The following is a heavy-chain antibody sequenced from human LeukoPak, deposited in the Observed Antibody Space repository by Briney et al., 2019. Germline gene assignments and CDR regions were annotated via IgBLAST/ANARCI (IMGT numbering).Heavy chain of an antibody. Sequence: GGSLRLSCAASGSTLSGYSVNWVRQAPGKGLEWVAIIKQDGSEKYYVDSVKGRFTISRDNAKNSLYLQMSSLRAEDTALYYCAKGFGINGLAFDIWGQGTMVTVSS. D-gene: IGHD3-10*01. CDR3: AKGFGINGLAFDI. CDR2: IKQDGSEK. J-gene: IGHJ3*02. V-gene: IGHV3-7*05. CDR1: GSTLSGYS.